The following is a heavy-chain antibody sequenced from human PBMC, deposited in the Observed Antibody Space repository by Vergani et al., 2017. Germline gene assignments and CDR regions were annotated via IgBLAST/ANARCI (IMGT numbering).Heavy chain of an antibody. CDR1: GGSISSSSYY. Sequence: QLQLQESGPGLVKPSETLPLTCTVSGGSISSSSYYWGWIRQPPGKGLEWIGSICYSGITYYNPSLKSRVTISVDTSKNQFSLKLSSVTAADTAVYYCARRGGLQLWSNWYFDLWGRGTLVTVSS. CDR2: ICYSGIT. D-gene: IGHD5-18*01. V-gene: IGHV4-39*01. CDR3: ARRGGLQLWSNWYFDL. J-gene: IGHJ2*01.